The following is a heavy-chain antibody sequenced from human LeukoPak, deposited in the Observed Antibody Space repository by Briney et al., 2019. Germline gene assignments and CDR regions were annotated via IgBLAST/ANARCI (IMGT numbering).Heavy chain of an antibody. D-gene: IGHD4-11*01. CDR3: ARGLYSNPDNWFDP. V-gene: IGHV4-39*07. Sequence: SETLSLTCTVSGGSISSTNYYWVWIRQPPGKGLEWIGSIYYSGSTYYNPSLKSRVTISVDTSKNQFSLKLSSVTAADTAVYYCARGLYSNPDNWFDPWGQGALVTVSS. CDR1: GGSISSTNYY. J-gene: IGHJ5*02. CDR2: IYYSGST.